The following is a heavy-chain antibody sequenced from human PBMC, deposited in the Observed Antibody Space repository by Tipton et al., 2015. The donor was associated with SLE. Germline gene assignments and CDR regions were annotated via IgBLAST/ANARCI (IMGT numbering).Heavy chain of an antibody. J-gene: IGHJ6*02. CDR3: ARQGGEWLFYYYGMDV. D-gene: IGHD3-3*01. CDR1: GGSISSSSNF. Sequence: TLSLTCTVSGGSISSSSNFWGWIRQPPGKGLELIASIHYSGNGYYSPSLKSRAAMSVDTSGNQISLRLTFVTAADTAVYYCARQGGEWLFYYYGMDVWGQGTTVTVSS. CDR2: IHYSGNG. V-gene: IGHV4-39*07.